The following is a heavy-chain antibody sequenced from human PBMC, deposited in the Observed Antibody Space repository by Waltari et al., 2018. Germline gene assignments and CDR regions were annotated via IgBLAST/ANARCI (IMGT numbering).Heavy chain of an antibody. V-gene: IGHV3-74*01. CDR2: IKGDGSFT. CDR1: GFIFSSYW. CDR3: VRDASWNIDY. Sequence: VQLVESGGGLVQPGVSLRLSCAASGFIFSSYWMHWVRQVPGKGLVWISRIKGDGSFTDYADSVRGRFTISRDNAKTTLYLQMNSLGAEDTAVYFCVRDASWNIDYWGQGTLVTVSS. J-gene: IGHJ4*02. D-gene: IGHD1-1*01.